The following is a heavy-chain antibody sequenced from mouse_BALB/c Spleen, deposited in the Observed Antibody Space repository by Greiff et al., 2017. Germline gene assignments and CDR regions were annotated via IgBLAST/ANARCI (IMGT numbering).Heavy chain of an antibody. J-gene: IGHJ1*01. Sequence: QVQLQQSGAELARPGASVKMSCKASGYTFTSYTMHWVKQRPGQGLEWIGYINPSSGYTNYNQKFKDKATLTADKSSSTAYMQLSSLTSEDSAVYYCARGTGTGYFDVWGAGTTVTVSS. D-gene: IGHD4-1*01. CDR1: GYTFTSYT. CDR3: ARGTGTGYFDV. CDR2: INPSSGYT. V-gene: IGHV1-4*01.